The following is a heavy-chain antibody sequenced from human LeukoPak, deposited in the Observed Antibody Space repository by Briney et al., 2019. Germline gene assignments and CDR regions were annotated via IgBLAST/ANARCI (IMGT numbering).Heavy chain of an antibody. J-gene: IGHJ6*04. CDR1: GFTFSNAW. Sequence: PGGSLRLSCAASGFTFSNAWMSWVRQAPGKGLEWVGRIKSKTDGGTTDYAAPVKGRFTISRDNSKNTLYLQMNSLRAEDTAVYYCARELAPYDYSNYASGDVRGKGTTVTVSS. V-gene: IGHV3-15*01. CDR3: ARELAPYDYSNYASGDV. CDR2: IKSKTDGGTT. D-gene: IGHD4-11*01.